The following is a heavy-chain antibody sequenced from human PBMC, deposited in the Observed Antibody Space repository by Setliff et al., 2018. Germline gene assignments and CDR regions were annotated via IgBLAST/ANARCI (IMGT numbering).Heavy chain of an antibody. Sequence: ASVKVSCKASGYTFTNHYMHWVRQAPGQGLEWMGMINPGGGSTTYAQKFQGRVTMTRDTSTSTVYMELSSLRSEDTAVYFCARGYYNFLSGYYTPYYFDYWGQGTLVTVSS. J-gene: IGHJ4*02. CDR3: ARGYYNFLSGYYTPYYFDY. CDR2: INPGGGST. CDR1: GYTFTNHY. V-gene: IGHV1-46*01. D-gene: IGHD3-3*01.